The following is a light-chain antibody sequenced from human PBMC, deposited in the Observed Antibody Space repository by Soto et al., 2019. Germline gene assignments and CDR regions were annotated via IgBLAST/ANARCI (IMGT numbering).Light chain of an antibody. CDR2: DVS. Sequence: DIQMTQSPSTLSASVGDRVTITCRASEDVNGWLAWYQQKPGTAPKLLIYDVSTLESGVPSRFSGSGSGTDFTLTISSLEPEDFAVYYCQQRSNWPPSWTFGQGTKVGIK. CDR3: QQRSNWPPSWT. V-gene: IGKV1-5*01. J-gene: IGKJ1*01. CDR1: EDVNGW.